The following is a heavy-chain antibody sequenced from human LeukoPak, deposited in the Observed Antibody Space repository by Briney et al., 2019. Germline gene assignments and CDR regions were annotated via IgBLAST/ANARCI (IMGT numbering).Heavy chain of an antibody. CDR2: ISAYNGNT. CDR3: ARDGAAAGTGDHDAFDI. V-gene: IGHV1-18*01. Sequence: ASVKVSCKASGYTFTSYGISWVRQAPGQGLEWMGWISAYNGNTNYAQKLQGRVTMTTDTSTSTAYMELRSLRSDDTAVYYCARDGAAAGTGDHDAFDIWGQGTMVTVSS. D-gene: IGHD6-13*01. J-gene: IGHJ3*02. CDR1: GYTFTSYG.